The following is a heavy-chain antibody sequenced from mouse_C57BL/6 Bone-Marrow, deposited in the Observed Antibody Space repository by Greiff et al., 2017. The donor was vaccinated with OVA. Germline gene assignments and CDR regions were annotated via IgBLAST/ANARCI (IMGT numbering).Heavy chain of an antibody. J-gene: IGHJ3*01. V-gene: IGHV1-81*01. CDR1: GYTFTSYG. D-gene: IGHD1-1*01. CDR3: ASPRYYFGPAWFAY. Sequence: QVQLQQSGAELARPGASVKLSCKASGYTFTSYGISWVKQRTGQGLEWIGELYPRSGNTYYNEKFKGKATLTADKSSSTAYMELRSLTSEDSAVYFCASPRYYFGPAWFAYWGQGTLVTVSA. CDR2: LYPRSGNT.